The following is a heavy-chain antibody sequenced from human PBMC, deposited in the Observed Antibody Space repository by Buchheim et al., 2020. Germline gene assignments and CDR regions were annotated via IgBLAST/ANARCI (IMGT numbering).Heavy chain of an antibody. CDR1: GGSISSSSYY. CDR3: ARVLYYDSSGYYLDAFDI. J-gene: IGHJ3*02. CDR2: IFHSGST. V-gene: IGHV4-39*07. Sequence: QLQLQESGPGLVKPSETLSLTCTVSGGSISSSSYYWGWIRQPPGKGLEWIGSIFHSGSTYYTPSFKRRVTISVDTSKTQFPLKLSSVTAADTAVYYCARVLYYDSSGYYLDAFDIWGQGT. D-gene: IGHD3-22*01.